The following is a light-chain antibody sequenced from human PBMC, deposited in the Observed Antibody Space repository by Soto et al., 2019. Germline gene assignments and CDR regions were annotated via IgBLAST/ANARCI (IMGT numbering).Light chain of an antibody. CDR2: EVT. V-gene: IGLV2-14*01. Sequence: QSALTQPASVSGSPGQSITISCTGTSSDVGTYNSVSWYQQHPGKAPEIMIYEVTHRPSGVSDRFSGSKSGNTASLTISGLQNGDEADYYCSSYTSSSTYVFGTGTKLTVL. CDR1: SSDVGTYNS. J-gene: IGLJ1*01. CDR3: SSYTSSSTYV.